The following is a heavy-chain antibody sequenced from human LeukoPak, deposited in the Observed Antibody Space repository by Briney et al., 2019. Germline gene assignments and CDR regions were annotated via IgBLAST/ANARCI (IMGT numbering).Heavy chain of an antibody. J-gene: IGHJ4*02. CDR3: ARFSDLLPDY. D-gene: IGHD2-15*01. CDR1: GFTFSTYS. CDR2: ISSSSSYT. V-gene: IGHV3-21*05. Sequence: GGSLRLSCAASGFTFSTYSVNWVRQAPGKGLEWVSYISSSSSYTNYADSVKGRFTISRDNAKNSLYLQMNSLRAEDTAVYYCARFSDLLPDYWGQGTLVTVSS.